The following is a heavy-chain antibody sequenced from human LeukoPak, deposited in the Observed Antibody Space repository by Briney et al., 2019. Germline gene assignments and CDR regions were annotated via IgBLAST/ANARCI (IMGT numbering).Heavy chain of an antibody. D-gene: IGHD5-12*01. CDR2: IYYSGST. Sequence: SQTLSLTCTVSGGSISSGGYYWSWIRQPPGKGLEWIGYIYYSGSTNYNPSLKSRVTISVDTSKNQFSLKLSSVTAADTAVYYCAREVIVATIFDYWGQGTLVTVSS. J-gene: IGHJ4*02. CDR1: GGSISSGGYY. CDR3: AREVIVATIFDY. V-gene: IGHV4-61*08.